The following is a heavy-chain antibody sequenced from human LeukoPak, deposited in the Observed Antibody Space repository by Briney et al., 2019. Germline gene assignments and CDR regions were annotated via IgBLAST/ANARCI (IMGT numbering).Heavy chain of an antibody. J-gene: IGHJ4*02. V-gene: IGHV1-69*04. CDR1: GGTLSSYA. CDR3: ARESRDDYGDYVTDF. Sequence: APVKVSCKASGGTLSSYAISWVRQAPGQGLEWMGRIIPMFGIATYAQKFQGRVTITADKSTSTAYMEVSSLSSEDTAVYYCARESRDDYGDYVTDFWAQGTLVTVSS. D-gene: IGHD4-17*01. CDR2: IIPMFGIA.